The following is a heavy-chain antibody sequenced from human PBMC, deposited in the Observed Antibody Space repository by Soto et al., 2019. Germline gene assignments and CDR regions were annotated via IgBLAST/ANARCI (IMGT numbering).Heavy chain of an antibody. CDR3: ARDLWGYCGTACYPPHF. CDR1: GDSISSNSHY. D-gene: IGHD2-21*02. J-gene: IGHJ4*03. Sequence: SETLSLTCTVSGDSISSNSHYWGWIRQPPGKGLESIANIYYDGNTYYNPSLKSRVTISLDTSKNQFSLKLNSVTTADTAVYYCARDLWGYCGTACYPPHFWGQGPIVTVSS. CDR2: IYYDGNT. V-gene: IGHV4-39*07.